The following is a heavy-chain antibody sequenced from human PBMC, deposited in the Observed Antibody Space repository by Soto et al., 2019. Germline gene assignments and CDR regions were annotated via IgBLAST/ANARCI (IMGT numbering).Heavy chain of an antibody. D-gene: IGHD2-2*01. CDR1: GFTFSSYA. CDR3: AKDPYCSSTSCYDLFGATFDY. V-gene: IGHV3-23*01. CDR2: ISGSGGST. J-gene: IGHJ4*02. Sequence: EVQLLESGGGLVQPGGSLRLSCAASGFTFSSYAMSWVRQAPGKGLEWVSAISGSGGSTYYADSVKGRFTISRDNSKNTLYLQMNSLRAEDTAVYYCAKDPYCSSTSCYDLFGATFDYWGQGTLVTVSS.